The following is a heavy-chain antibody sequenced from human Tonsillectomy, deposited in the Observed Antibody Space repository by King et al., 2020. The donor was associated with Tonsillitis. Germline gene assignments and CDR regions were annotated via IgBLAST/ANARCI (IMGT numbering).Heavy chain of an antibody. CDR1: GFTFSSYA. Sequence: VQLVESGGGLVQPGGSLRLSCAASGFTFSSYAMHWVRQAPGKGLEYVSAISNNGGSTYYADSVKGRFTISRDNSKNTLYLKMGSLRPEDMAVYYCARAQWGYSPYFYGMDVWGQGTTVTVSS. CDR3: ARAQWGYSPYFYGMDV. V-gene: IGHV3-64*07. D-gene: IGHD6-13*01. CDR2: ISNNGGST. J-gene: IGHJ6*02.